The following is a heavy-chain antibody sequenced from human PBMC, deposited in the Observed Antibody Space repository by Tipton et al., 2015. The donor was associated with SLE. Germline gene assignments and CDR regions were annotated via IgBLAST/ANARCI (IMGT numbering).Heavy chain of an antibody. J-gene: IGHJ4*02. CDR2: IYHSGST. CDR3: AREPTEGAAGYYFDY. Sequence: TLSLTCAVSGYSISSSYYWGWIRQPPGKGLEWIGTIYHSGSTYYNPSLKSRVAISVDTSKNQFSLKLSSVTAADTAVYYCAREPTEGAAGYYFDYWGQGTLVTVSS. CDR1: GYSISSSYY. D-gene: IGHD6-13*01. V-gene: IGHV4-38-2*02.